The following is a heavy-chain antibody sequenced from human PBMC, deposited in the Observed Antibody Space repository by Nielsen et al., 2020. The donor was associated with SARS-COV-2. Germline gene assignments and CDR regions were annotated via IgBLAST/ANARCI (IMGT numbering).Heavy chain of an antibody. J-gene: IGHJ3*02. CDR2: IYYSGTT. D-gene: IGHD5-18*01. Sequence: SETLSLTCTVSGGSFSSNSYYWGWIRQPPGKGLEWIASIYYSGTTYYNPYLKSRVAISIDTSKNPFSLKVTSVTAADTAVYYCARSGSRRNNAFDIWGQGSMVTVSS. V-gene: IGHV4-39*01. CDR3: ARSGSRRNNAFDI. CDR1: GGSFSSNSYY.